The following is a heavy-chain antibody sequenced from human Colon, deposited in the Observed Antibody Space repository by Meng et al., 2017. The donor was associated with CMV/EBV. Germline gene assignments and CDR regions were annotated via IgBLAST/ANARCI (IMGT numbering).Heavy chain of an antibody. D-gene: IGHD1-26*01. Sequence: SVKVSCKASGDTFNNYAISWVRQVPGQGLEWVGGIVPIVSRTNYAQKFQGRVAITADKSTSTAYMELSSLRSEDTAVYFCATGGAAQSSTNRNHFDYWGQGTLVTVSS. CDR1: GDTFNNYA. CDR2: IVPIVSRT. V-gene: IGHV1-69*10. J-gene: IGHJ4*02. CDR3: ATGGAAQSSTNRNHFDY.